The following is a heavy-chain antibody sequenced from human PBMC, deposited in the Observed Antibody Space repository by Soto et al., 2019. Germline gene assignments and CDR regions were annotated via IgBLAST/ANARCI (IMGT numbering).Heavy chain of an antibody. CDR3: ASLPRQPD. D-gene: IGHD6-13*01. CDR1: GFTFSSYA. CDR2: ISYDGSNK. J-gene: IGHJ4*02. Sequence: QVQLVEPGGGVVQPGRSLRLSCAASGFTFSSYAMHWVRQAPGKGLEWVAVISYDGSNKYYADSVKGRFTISRDNSKNTLYLQMNSLRAEDTAVYYCASLPRQPDWGQGTLVTVSS. V-gene: IGHV3-30-3*01.